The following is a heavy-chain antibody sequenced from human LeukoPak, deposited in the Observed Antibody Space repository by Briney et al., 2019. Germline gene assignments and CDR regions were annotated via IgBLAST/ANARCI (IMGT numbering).Heavy chain of an antibody. V-gene: IGHV4-39*07. CDR3: ARTRTGTSYYYYYYYMDV. D-gene: IGHD1-7*01. Sequence: SETLSLTCTVSGGSICGSSYYWGWIRQPPGKGLEWIVEINHSGSTNYNPSLKSRVTISVDTPKNQFSLKLSSVTAADTAVYYCARTRTGTSYYYYYYYMDVWGKGTTVTVSS. CDR2: INHSGST. CDR1: GGSICGSSYY. J-gene: IGHJ6*03.